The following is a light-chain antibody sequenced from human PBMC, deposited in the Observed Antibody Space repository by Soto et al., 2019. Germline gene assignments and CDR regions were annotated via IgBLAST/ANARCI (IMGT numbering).Light chain of an antibody. CDR1: QDIGSE. V-gene: IGKV1-6*01. Sequence: AIQMTQSPSSLSASVGDRVTITCRASQDIGSELGWYQQRPGKAPKALIYGASNLQGGVPSRFSGSGFGTDFTLTISSLQPEDFATYYCLQDHNYPRTFGQGTKVESK. J-gene: IGKJ1*01. CDR3: LQDHNYPRT. CDR2: GAS.